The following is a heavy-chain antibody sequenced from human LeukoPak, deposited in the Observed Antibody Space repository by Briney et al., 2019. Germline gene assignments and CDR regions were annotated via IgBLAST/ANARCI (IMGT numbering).Heavy chain of an antibody. CDR3: AKDLPRRSSYYVFDY. CDR2: ISWNSGSV. J-gene: IGHJ4*02. D-gene: IGHD1-26*01. Sequence: GRSLRLSCAASGFTFDDHAMHWVRQVRGKGLEWVSGISWNSGSVAYADSVKGRFTISRDNAKNSLYPQMNSLRAEDTALYHCAKDLPRRSSYYVFDYWGQGTLVTVSS. CDR1: GFTFDDHA. V-gene: IGHV3-9*01.